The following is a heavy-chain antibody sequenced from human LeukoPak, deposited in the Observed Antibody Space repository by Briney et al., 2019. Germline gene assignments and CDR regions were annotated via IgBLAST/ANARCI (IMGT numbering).Heavy chain of an antibody. CDR2: ISGSGADT. Sequence: QPGGSLRLSCAASGFTFSSYAMTWVRQAPGKGLEWVSGISGSGADTYYVDSVKGRFTISRDNSKNTLYLQMNRLRAEDTATYYCDRVNGRSEDYRTAFDDWGRGTLVTVSS. D-gene: IGHD4-11*01. CDR3: DRVNGRSEDYRTAFDD. V-gene: IGHV3-23*01. J-gene: IGHJ4*02. CDR1: GFTFSSYA.